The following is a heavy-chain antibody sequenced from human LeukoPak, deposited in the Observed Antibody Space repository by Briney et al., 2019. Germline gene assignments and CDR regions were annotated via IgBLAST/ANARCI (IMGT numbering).Heavy chain of an antibody. D-gene: IGHD5-18*01. CDR2: IKQDGSEK. Sequence: GGSLRLSCAASGFTFSGNWMSWVRQAPGKGLEWVANIKQDGSEKYYVDSVKGRFTISRDNAKNSVYLQMNSLRAEDTAVYYCARDVGWVYSDGRTFYFDYWGQGTLVTVSS. V-gene: IGHV3-7*01. CDR1: GFTFSGNW. J-gene: IGHJ4*02. CDR3: ARDVGWVYSDGRTFYFDY.